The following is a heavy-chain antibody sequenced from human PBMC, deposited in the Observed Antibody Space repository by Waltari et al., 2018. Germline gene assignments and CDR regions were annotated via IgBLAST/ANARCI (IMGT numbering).Heavy chain of an antibody. CDR1: GGSISSCSYY. CDR2: IYYSGST. CDR3: ASTVYYDSSGWTYYFDY. D-gene: IGHD3-22*01. J-gene: IGHJ4*02. Sequence: QLQLQESGPGLVKPSETLSLPCTVSGGSISSCSYYWGWIRQPPGKGLEWIGSIYYSGSTYYNPSLKSRVTISVDTSKNQFSLKLSSVTAADTAVYYCASTVYYDSSGWTYYFDYWGQGTLVTVSS. V-gene: IGHV4-39*01.